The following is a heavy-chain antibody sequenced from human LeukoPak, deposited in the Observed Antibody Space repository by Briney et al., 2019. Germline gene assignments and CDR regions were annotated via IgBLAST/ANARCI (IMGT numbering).Heavy chain of an antibody. D-gene: IGHD3-22*01. Sequence: LTGGSLRLSCAASGFTFSSYAMSWVRQAPGKGLEWVANIKQDGSEKYYVDSVKGRFTISRDNAKNSLYLQMNSLRAEDTAVYYCAREGEGYYYDRIDYWGQGTLVTVSS. V-gene: IGHV3-7*01. CDR2: IKQDGSEK. J-gene: IGHJ4*02. CDR1: GFTFSSYA. CDR3: AREGEGYYYDRIDY.